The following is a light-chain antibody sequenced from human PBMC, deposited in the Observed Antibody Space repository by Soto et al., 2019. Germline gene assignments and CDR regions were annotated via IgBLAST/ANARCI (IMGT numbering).Light chain of an antibody. CDR3: QQYKNWLTWT. Sequence: EIVMTQSPATLSASLGERATLSCRASQGISSNLAWYQQKPGQAPRLLIYGASTRATGIPARFSGSGSGTEFTLTISSLQSEDFAVYYCQQYKNWLTWTFGQGTKVEIK. CDR2: GAS. V-gene: IGKV3-15*01. CDR1: QGISSN. J-gene: IGKJ1*01.